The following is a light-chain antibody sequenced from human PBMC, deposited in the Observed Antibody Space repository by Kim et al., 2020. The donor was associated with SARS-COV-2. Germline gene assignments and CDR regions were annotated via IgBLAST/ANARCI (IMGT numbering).Light chain of an antibody. CDR2: GAS. J-gene: IGKJ1*01. CDR1: QSVSSSY. V-gene: IGKV3-20*01. CDR3: QQYGSSPRT. Sequence: SPGERPTLSGRASQSVSSSYLAWYQQKPGHAPRLLIYGASSRATGIPDRFSGSGSGTDFTLTISRLEPEDFAVYYCQQYGSSPRTFGQGTKVDIK.